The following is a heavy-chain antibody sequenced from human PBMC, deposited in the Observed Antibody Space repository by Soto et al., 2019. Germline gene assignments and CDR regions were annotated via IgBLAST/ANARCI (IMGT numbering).Heavy chain of an antibody. CDR2: FGPENGEI. Sequence: ASVKVSCKASGGTFSSSTISWVRQAPGKGLEWMGGFGPENGEIVYAQKFQGRVTMTEDTSTDTAYMELSSLRTEDTAVYYCATDTYDSSGYYRTQGAFDVWGQGTMVTVSS. J-gene: IGHJ3*01. V-gene: IGHV1-24*01. CDR1: GGTFSSST. CDR3: ATDTYDSSGYYRTQGAFDV. D-gene: IGHD3-22*01.